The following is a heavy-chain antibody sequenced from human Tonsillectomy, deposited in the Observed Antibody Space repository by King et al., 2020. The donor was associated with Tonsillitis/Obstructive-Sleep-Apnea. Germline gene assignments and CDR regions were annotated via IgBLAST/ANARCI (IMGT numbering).Heavy chain of an antibody. CDR1: GYSFANYW. D-gene: IGHD3-10*01. V-gene: IGHV5-10-1*03. CDR2: IDPSDSYT. Sequence: VQLVESGAEVKKPGESLRISCKGSGYSFANYWISWVRQMPGKGLEWMGSIDPSDSYTNHSPSFQGHVTISADKSVSTAYLQWSSLKASDTAMYYCARLDYYGSGSYYSIDYWGQGTLITVSS. CDR3: ARLDYYGSGSYYSIDY. J-gene: IGHJ4*02.